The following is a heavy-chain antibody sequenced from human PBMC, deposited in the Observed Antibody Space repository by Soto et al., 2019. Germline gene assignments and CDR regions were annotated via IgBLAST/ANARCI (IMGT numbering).Heavy chain of an antibody. Sequence: QVQLVQSGAEVKKPGSSVKVSCKASGGTFSSYAISWVRQAPGQGLEWMGGIIPIFGTANYAETFQGRVTITADKSTSTAYMERSSLRAEDTAVYYCARIGRLVSEFDYWGQGTLVTVSS. V-gene: IGHV1-69*06. D-gene: IGHD3-9*01. CDR3: ARIGRLVSEFDY. J-gene: IGHJ4*02. CDR1: GGTFSSYA. CDR2: IIPIFGTA.